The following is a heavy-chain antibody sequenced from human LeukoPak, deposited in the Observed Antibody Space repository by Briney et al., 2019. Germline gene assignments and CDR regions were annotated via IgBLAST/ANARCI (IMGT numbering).Heavy chain of an antibody. Sequence: SVKVSCKASGGTFSSYAISWVRQAPGQGLEWMGGIIPIFGTANYAQKFQGRVTITADKSTSTAYMELSSLRSDDTAVYYCARSYYYDSSGYGEGYYYYYYMDVWGKGTTVTVSS. V-gene: IGHV1-69*06. CDR2: IIPIFGTA. D-gene: IGHD3-22*01. J-gene: IGHJ6*03. CDR1: GGTFSSYA. CDR3: ARSYYYDSSGYGEGYYYYYYMDV.